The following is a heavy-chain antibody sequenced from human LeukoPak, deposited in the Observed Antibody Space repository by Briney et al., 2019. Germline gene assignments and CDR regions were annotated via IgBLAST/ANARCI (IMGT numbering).Heavy chain of an antibody. CDR1: GGSISSSNYY. CDR3: AGKTYYYDSSGYYFDY. Sequence: SETLSLTCTVSGGSISSSNYYWGWIRQPPGKGLEWIGSIYHSGSTYYNPSLKSRVTISVDTSKNQFSLKLSSVTAADTAVYYCAGKTYYYDSSGYYFDYWGQGTLVTVSS. V-gene: IGHV4-39*01. CDR2: IYHSGST. D-gene: IGHD3-22*01. J-gene: IGHJ4*02.